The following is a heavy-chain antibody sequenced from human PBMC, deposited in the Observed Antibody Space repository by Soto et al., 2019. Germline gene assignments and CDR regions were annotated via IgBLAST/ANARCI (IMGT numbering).Heavy chain of an antibody. CDR1: SGTVRIYV. Sequence: VSFGAASGTVRIYVISWVGQSPGQGLEWMGGIIPIFGTANYAQKFQGRVTITADESTSTAYMELSSLRSEDTAVYYCAAPSSGYSKVLWSWGQGTLVTVSS. V-gene: IGHV1-69*01. D-gene: IGHD3-22*01. CDR2: IIPIFGTA. CDR3: AAPSSGYSKVLWS. J-gene: IGHJ5*02.